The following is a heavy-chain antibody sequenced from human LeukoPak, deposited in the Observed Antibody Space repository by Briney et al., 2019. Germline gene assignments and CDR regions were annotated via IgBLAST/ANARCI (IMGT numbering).Heavy chain of an antibody. D-gene: IGHD1-26*01. Sequence: PGGSLRLSCAASGFTVSSNYMSWVRQAPGKGLEWVSVIYSGGSTYYADSVKGRFTISRDNSKNTLYLQMNSLRAEDTAVYYCARDSWELQYAFDIWGQGTMVTVSS. V-gene: IGHV3-53*05. CDR3: ARDSWELQYAFDI. CDR1: GFTVSSNY. CDR2: IYSGGST. J-gene: IGHJ3*02.